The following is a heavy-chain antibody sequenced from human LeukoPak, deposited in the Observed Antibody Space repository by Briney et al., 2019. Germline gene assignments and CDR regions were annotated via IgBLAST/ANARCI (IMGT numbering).Heavy chain of an antibody. V-gene: IGHV3-23*01. CDR3: AKAWSYWAYFDY. Sequence: GSLTLSCAASGFTFSDYAMSWVRQAPGTGLEWVSTICGGGGSTYYADSVKGRFTISRDNSKNTLYLQMISLRAEDTAVYYCAKAWSYWAYFDYWGPGTLVTVSS. CDR2: ICGGGGST. CDR1: GFTFSDYA. J-gene: IGHJ4*02. D-gene: IGHD3-10*01.